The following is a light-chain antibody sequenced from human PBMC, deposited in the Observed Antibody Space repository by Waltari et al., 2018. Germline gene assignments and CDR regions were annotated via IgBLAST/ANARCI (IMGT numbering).Light chain of an antibody. V-gene: IGKV4-1*01. CDR2: WAS. CDR3: QQYYSTPLT. J-gene: IGKJ5*01. Sequence: DFVMTQSPDSLAVSLGERATINCKSSQSVLSISTNKNYLTWYQQKPGQPPKLLIYWASTRESGVPDRFSGSGSGTDFTLTISSLQAEDVAVYYCQQYYSTPLTFGQGTRLEI. CDR1: QSVLSISTNKNY.